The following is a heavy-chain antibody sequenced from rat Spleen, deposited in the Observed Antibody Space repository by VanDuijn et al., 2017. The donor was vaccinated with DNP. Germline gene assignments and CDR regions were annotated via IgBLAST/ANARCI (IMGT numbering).Heavy chain of an antibody. J-gene: IGHJ4*01. D-gene: IGHD5-1*01. CDR2: IWGDGNT. CDR1: GFSLTHHV. CDR3: TRESWGYVMDA. Sequence: QAKLNDSGPLLVEASESMSLTVPVSGFSLTHHVVIWVRQSPGSGLARMEIIWGDGNTDYNSALKSRLSINRDTSKSKVFLRMNSLQTDDSAIYYCTRESWGYVMDAWGQGASVTVSS. V-gene: IGHV2S75*01.